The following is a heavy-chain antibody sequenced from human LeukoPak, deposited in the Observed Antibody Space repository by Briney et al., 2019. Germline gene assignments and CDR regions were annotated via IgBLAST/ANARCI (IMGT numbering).Heavy chain of an antibody. Sequence: GGSLRLSCEASGFTFADYTMHWVRQSPGKGLEWVSLISWDGGTTYYADSVRGRFTISRDNSKNSLYLQMNSLRTEDTALYYCAKDRGYYYDSSAYGSYFDYWGQGTLVTVSS. V-gene: IGHV3-43*01. CDR2: ISWDGGTT. J-gene: IGHJ4*02. D-gene: IGHD3-22*01. CDR1: GFTFADYT. CDR3: AKDRGYYYDSSAYGSYFDY.